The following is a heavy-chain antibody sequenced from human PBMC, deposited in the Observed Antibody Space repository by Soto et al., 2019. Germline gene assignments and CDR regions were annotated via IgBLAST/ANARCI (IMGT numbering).Heavy chain of an antibody. CDR1: GFTFSSYG. Sequence: GGSLRLSCAASGFTFSSYGMHWVRQAPGKGLEWVAVISYDGSNKYYADSVKGRFTISRDNSKNTLYLQMNSLRAEDTAVYYCAKDLRGSRLLAYGMDVWGQGATVTVSS. D-gene: IGHD2-8*02. J-gene: IGHJ6*02. CDR2: ISYDGSNK. CDR3: AKDLRGSRLLAYGMDV. V-gene: IGHV3-30*18.